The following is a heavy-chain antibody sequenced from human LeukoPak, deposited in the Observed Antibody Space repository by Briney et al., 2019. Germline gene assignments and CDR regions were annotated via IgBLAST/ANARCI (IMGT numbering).Heavy chain of an antibody. CDR3: AKERSGNFQH. CDR1: GFTFSSYG. Sequence: GRSLRLSCAASGFTFSSYGMHWVRQAPGKGLEWVAVISYDGSNKYYADSVKGRFTISRDNSKNTLYLQMNSLRAEDTAVYYCAKERSGNFQHWGQGTLVTVSS. V-gene: IGHV3-30*18. CDR2: ISYDGSNK. J-gene: IGHJ1*01.